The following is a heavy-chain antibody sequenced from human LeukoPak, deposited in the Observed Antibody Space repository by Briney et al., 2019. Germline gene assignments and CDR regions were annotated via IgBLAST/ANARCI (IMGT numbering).Heavy chain of an antibody. Sequence: GGSLRLSCAASGFTFSSYAMSWVRQAPGKGLEWVSSISSSSSYIYYADSVKGRFTISRDNAKNSLYLQMNSLRAEDAAVYYCASGGYCSGGSCYYAFDIWGQGTMVTVSS. J-gene: IGHJ3*02. CDR3: ASGGYCSGGSCYYAFDI. V-gene: IGHV3-21*01. CDR2: ISSSSSYI. CDR1: GFTFSSYA. D-gene: IGHD2-15*01.